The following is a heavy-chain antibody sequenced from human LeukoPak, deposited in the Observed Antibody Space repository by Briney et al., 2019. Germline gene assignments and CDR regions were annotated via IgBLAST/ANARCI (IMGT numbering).Heavy chain of an antibody. Sequence: GRSLRLSCAASGFMFSSYGMHWVRQAPGKGLEWVALISYDGSDKYYADSVKGRFTISRDNSKNTLYLQVNSLRAEDTSVYYCARVGYCSGGNCYFNAFDIWGQGTMVTVSS. J-gene: IGHJ3*02. CDR1: GFMFSSYG. CDR2: ISYDGSDK. D-gene: IGHD2-15*01. V-gene: IGHV3-30-3*01. CDR3: ARVGYCSGGNCYFNAFDI.